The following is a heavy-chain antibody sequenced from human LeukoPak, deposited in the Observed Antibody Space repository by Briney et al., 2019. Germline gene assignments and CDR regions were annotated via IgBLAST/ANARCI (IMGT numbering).Heavy chain of an antibody. J-gene: IGHJ4*02. Sequence: PGGSLRLSCAASGFIFSDYWMHWVRQGPGKGLVWVSRIKSDGSSTSYAESVKGRFTISRDNAKNTVYVHMNSLRDEDTAVYYRARGGRYAYFLDYWGQGTLVTVSS. CDR2: IKSDGSST. CDR1: GFIFSDYW. V-gene: IGHV3-74*01. CDR3: ARGGRYAYFLDY. D-gene: IGHD3-16*01.